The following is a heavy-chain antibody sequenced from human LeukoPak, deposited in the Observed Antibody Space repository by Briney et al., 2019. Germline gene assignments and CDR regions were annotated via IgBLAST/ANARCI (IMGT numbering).Heavy chain of an antibody. Sequence: PSETLSLTCTVSGGSISSSSYYWSWIRQPPGKGLEWIGYIYYTGNTNYNPSLKSRVTISVDTSRNQLSLKLSSVTAADTAVYYCARELNNRFDYWGQGTLVTVSS. CDR2: IYYTGNT. V-gene: IGHV4-61*01. CDR3: ARELNNRFDY. CDR1: GGSISSSSYY. J-gene: IGHJ4*02. D-gene: IGHD1/OR15-1a*01.